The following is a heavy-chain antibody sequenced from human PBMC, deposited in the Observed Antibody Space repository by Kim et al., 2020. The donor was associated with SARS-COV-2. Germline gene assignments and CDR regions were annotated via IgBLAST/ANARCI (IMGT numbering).Heavy chain of an antibody. CDR2: INKDGSDK. Sequence: GGSLRLSCAASGFIFSRYWMSWVRQTPGKGLEWVAKINKDGSDKYYVDSVKGRFTISRDDAKNSLYLEMNSLRGEDTAVYYCARDTRGDGDWVWGQGTL. CDR3: ARDTRGDGDWV. D-gene: IGHD4-17*01. CDR1: GFIFSRYW. V-gene: IGHV3-7*01. J-gene: IGHJ4*02.